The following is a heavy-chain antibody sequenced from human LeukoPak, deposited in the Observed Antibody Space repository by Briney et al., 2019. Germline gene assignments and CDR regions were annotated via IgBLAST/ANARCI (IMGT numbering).Heavy chain of an antibody. Sequence: ASVKVSCKASGYTFTGYYMHWVRQAPAQGLEWMGWINPNSGGTNYAQKFQGRVTMTRDTSISTAYTELSRLRSDDTAVYYCARVESIAAAGYFDYWGQGTLVTVSS. D-gene: IGHD6-13*01. CDR3: ARVESIAAAGYFDY. CDR2: INPNSGGT. V-gene: IGHV1-2*02. J-gene: IGHJ4*02. CDR1: GYTFTGYY.